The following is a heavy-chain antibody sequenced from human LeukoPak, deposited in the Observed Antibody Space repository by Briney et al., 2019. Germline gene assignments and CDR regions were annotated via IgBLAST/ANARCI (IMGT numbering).Heavy chain of an antibody. CDR1: GGSISSYY. CDR3: ARWGDGDATNTGFGLGQYYYYYYGMDV. Sequence: PSETLSLTCTVSGGSISSYYWSWIRQPPGKGLEWIGYIYYSGSTNYNPSLKGRVTISVDTSKNQFSLKLSSVTAADTAVYYCARWGDGDATNTGFGLGQYYYYYYGMDVWGQGTTVTVSS. D-gene: IGHD4-17*01. V-gene: IGHV4-59*01. CDR2: IYYSGST. J-gene: IGHJ6*02.